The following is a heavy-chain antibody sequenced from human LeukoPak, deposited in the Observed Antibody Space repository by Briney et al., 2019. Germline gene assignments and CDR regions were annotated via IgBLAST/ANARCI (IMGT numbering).Heavy chain of an antibody. D-gene: IGHD4-23*01. CDR3: AKLLSNSGRFLY. J-gene: IGHJ4*02. Sequence: PGGTLRLSCAASGFTFSSYGMSWVRQAPGKGLEWVSIISGPGDSTYYADSVKGRFTISRDNSKNTLYLQMNSLRAEDTAVYYCAKLLSNSGRFLYWGQGTLVTVSS. CDR1: GFTFSSYG. CDR2: ISGPGDST. V-gene: IGHV3-23*01.